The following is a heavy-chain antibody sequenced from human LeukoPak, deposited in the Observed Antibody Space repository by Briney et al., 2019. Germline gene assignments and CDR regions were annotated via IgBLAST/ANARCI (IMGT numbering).Heavy chain of an antibody. V-gene: IGHV4-61*02. CDR1: GGSISSGSYY. D-gene: IGHD3-10*01. CDR2: IYTSGST. Sequence: SETLSLTRTVSGGSISSGSYYWSWIRQPAGKGLEWIGRIYTSGSTNYNPSLKSRVTISVDTSKNQFSLKLSSVTAADTAVYYCARDYYGSGSYAYYYYYMDVWGKGTTVTVSS. CDR3: ARDYYGSGSYAYYYYYMDV. J-gene: IGHJ6*03.